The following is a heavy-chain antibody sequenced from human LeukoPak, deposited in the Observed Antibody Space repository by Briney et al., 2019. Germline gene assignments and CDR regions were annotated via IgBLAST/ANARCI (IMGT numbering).Heavy chain of an antibody. V-gene: IGHV3-48*03. D-gene: IGHD3-22*01. CDR3: ARAPYDSSGPIAQYFDY. Sequence: GGSLRLSCAVSGFNFSDYEMHWVRQAPGKGLEWVSYISSSGSTIYYADSVKGRFTISRDNAKNSLYLQMSSLRAEDTAVYYCARAPYDSSGPIAQYFDYWGQGTRVTVSS. CDR2: ISSSGSTI. CDR1: GFNFSDYE. J-gene: IGHJ4*02.